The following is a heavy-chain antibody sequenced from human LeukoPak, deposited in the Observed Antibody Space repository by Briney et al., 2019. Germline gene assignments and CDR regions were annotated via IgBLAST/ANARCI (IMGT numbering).Heavy chain of an antibody. D-gene: IGHD6-13*01. V-gene: IGHV4-4*07. CDR1: GGSISSYY. Sequence: PSETLSLTCTVSGGSISSYYWSWIRQPAGKGLEWIGRIYTSGSTNYNPSLKSRVTMSVDTSKNQFSLKLSSVTAADTAVYYCARDRAGQQLVLRDYYMDVWGKGTTVTVSS. J-gene: IGHJ6*03. CDR2: IYTSGST. CDR3: ARDRAGQQLVLRDYYMDV.